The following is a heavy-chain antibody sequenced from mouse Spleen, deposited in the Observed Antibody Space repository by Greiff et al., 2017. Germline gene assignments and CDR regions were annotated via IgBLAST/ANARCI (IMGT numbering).Heavy chain of an antibody. CDR3: ARERRVYDGYYDYAMDY. Sequence: DVKLQESGPGLVKPSQTVFLTCTVTGISITTGNYRWSWIRQFPGNKLEWIGYIYYSGTITYNPSLTSRTTITRDTPKNQFFLEMNSLTAEDTATYYCARERRVYDGYYDYAMDYWGQGTSVTVSS. CDR2: IYYSGTI. D-gene: IGHD2-3*01. J-gene: IGHJ4*01. CDR1: GISITTGNYR. V-gene: IGHV3-5*01.